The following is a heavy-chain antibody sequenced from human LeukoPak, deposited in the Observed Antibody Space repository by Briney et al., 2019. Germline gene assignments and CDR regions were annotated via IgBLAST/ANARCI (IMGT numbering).Heavy chain of an antibody. Sequence: SQTLSLTCAISGDSVSSNSAAWSWLRQSPSRGLEWLGRTYYRSKWYNEYAASVKSRIIINPDTSKNQFSLQLNPVTPEDTAVYYCAKLGDSSTWGQGTLVTVSS. CDR2: TYYRSKWYN. J-gene: IGHJ5*02. V-gene: IGHV6-1*01. D-gene: IGHD6-19*01. CDR1: GDSVSSNSAA. CDR3: AKLGDSST.